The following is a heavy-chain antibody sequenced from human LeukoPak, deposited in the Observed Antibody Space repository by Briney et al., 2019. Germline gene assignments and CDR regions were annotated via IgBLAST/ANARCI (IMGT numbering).Heavy chain of an antibody. CDR1: GGSINNYY. Sequence: SETLSLTCSVSGGSINNYYWSWIRQPAGKGLEWIGRIYTSGSTNYNPSLKSRVTMSVDTSKNQFSLKLSSVTAADTAVYYCARDVYYYGSGSYFLDYWGQGTLVTVSS. J-gene: IGHJ4*02. CDR2: IYTSGST. V-gene: IGHV4-4*07. CDR3: ARDVYYYGSGSYFLDY. D-gene: IGHD3-10*01.